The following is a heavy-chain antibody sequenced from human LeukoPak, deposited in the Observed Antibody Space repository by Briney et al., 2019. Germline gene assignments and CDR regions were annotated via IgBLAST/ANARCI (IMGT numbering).Heavy chain of an antibody. J-gene: IGHJ1*01. Sequence: GGSLSLSCSASGFTFSSYARSWVLQAPGKGVVGVSAISGSGGSTYYADSVKGRFTISRDNSKNTLYLQMNSLRAEDTAVYYCAKSPSGGSRAYFQNWGQGTLVTVSS. CDR2: ISGSGGST. CDR1: GFTFSSYA. D-gene: IGHD1-26*01. V-gene: IGHV3-23*01. CDR3: AKSPSGGSRAYFQN.